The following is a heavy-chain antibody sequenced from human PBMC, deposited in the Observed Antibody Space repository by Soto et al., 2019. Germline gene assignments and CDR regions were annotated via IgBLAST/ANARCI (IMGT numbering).Heavy chain of an antibody. Sequence: PGGSLRLSCASSAFTVSRNYMSWVRQAPGKGLEWVSVIYSGGSTYYADSVQGRFTISRDNSKNTRYPQMNSLRDEDTAVYHCARGLRYGSGGSCYGLEVWGQGTTVTVSS. D-gene: IGHD2-15*01. CDR1: AFTVSRNY. CDR2: IYSGGST. V-gene: IGHV3-53*01. J-gene: IGHJ6*02. CDR3: ARGLRYGSGGSCYGLEV.